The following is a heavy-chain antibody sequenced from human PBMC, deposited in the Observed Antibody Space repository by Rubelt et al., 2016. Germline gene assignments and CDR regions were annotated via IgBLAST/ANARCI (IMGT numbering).Heavy chain of an antibody. J-gene: IGHJ4*02. CDR1: GYTFTSYG. D-gene: IGHD3-10*01. Sequence: QVQLVQSGAEVKKPGASVKVSCKASGYTFTSYGISWVRQAPGQGLEWMGWISAYNGNTNFGPGFRGRFIMTRGTSTSPAYMELRSLRSDDTAVYYCARDRGGAAGLDYWGQGTLVTVSS. V-gene: IGHV1-18*01. CDR2: ISAYNGNT. CDR3: ARDRGGAAGLDY.